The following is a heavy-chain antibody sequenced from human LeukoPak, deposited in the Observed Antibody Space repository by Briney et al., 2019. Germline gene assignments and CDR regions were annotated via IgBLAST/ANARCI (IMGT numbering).Heavy chain of an antibody. CDR1: GFTFSSYA. CDR2: ISGSGGST. CDR3: ASYDSSGYYLGPFDY. D-gene: IGHD3-22*01. Sequence: GGSLRLSCAASGFTFSSYAVSWVRQAPGKGLEWVSAISGSGGSTYYADSVKGRFTISRDNSKNTLYLQMNSLRAEDTAVYYCASYDSSGYYLGPFDYWGQGTLVTASS. V-gene: IGHV3-23*01. J-gene: IGHJ4*02.